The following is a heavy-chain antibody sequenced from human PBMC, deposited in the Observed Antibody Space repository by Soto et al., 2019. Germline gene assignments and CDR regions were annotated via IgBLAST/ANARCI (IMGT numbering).Heavy chain of an antibody. CDR3: ATRYYCGGDCYSRGVSRWFDP. J-gene: IGHJ5*02. CDR2: INHSGST. V-gene: IGHV4-34*01. D-gene: IGHD2-21*02. Sequence: SETLSLTCAVYGGSFSGYYWSWIRQPPGKGLEWIGEINHSGSTNYNPSLKSRLTISVDTSKNQFSLKLSSVTAADTAVYYCATRYYCGGDCYSRGVSRWFDPWGQGTLVTVS. CDR1: GGSFSGYY.